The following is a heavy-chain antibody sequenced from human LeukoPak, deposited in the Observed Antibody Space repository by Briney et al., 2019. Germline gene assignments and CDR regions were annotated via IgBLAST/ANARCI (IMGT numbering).Heavy chain of an antibody. CDR2: INWNGGST. CDR1: GFTFDDYG. CDR3: ARVEDSSSIPVYYMDV. Sequence: PGGSLRLSCAASGFTFDDYGMSWVRQAPGKGLEWVSGINWNGGSTGYADSVKGRFTISRDNAKNSLYLQMNSLRAEDTALYHCARVEDSSSIPVYYMDVWGKGTTVTVSS. D-gene: IGHD6-6*01. J-gene: IGHJ6*03. V-gene: IGHV3-20*01.